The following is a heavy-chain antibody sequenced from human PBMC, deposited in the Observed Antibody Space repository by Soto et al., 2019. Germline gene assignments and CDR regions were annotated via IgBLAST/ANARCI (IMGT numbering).Heavy chain of an antibody. CDR2: VNPSGGHT. CDR3: ARGGHVVVVTAALDY. J-gene: IGHJ4*02. CDR1: GDTFTDYY. V-gene: IGHV1-46*01. Sequence: QVQLMQSGAEVKKPGASVKVSCKASGDTFTDYYIHWVRQAPGQGLEWMGTVNPSGGHTTYAQHFLGRVIMTWDTSTRPLYMAPPTLTSDNTATYYCARGGHVVVVTAALDYWGQGTLVTVSS. D-gene: IGHD2-21*02.